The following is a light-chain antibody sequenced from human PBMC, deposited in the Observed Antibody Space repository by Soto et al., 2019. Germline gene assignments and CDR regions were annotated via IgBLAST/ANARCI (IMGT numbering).Light chain of an antibody. J-gene: IGLJ3*02. Sequence: QSALAQPPSVSGAPGQRVTISCTGSYSNIGAGYEVHWYQQIPGTAPKLLISGHNNRPSGVPDRFFGSKSGTSASLTIIGLQAEDEADYYCQSYDSSLSGSGAFGGGTKVTVL. V-gene: IGLV1-40*01. CDR3: QSYDSSLSGSGA. CDR1: YSNIGAGYE. CDR2: GHN.